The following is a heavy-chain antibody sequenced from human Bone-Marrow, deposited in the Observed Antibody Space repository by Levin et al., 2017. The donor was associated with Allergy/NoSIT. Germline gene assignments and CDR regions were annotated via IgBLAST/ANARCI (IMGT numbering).Heavy chain of an antibody. V-gene: IGHV4-59*01. J-gene: IGHJ5*02. D-gene: IGHD4-11*01. CDR3: ARYSQGTVPSNWFDP. CDR2: IYYSGST. Sequence: SETLSLTCTVSGGSISSYYWSWIRQPPGKGLEWIWYIYYSGSTNYNPSLKSRVTISVDTSKNQFSLKLSSVTAADTAVYYCARYSQGTVPSNWFDPWGQGTLVTVSS. CDR1: GGSISSYY.